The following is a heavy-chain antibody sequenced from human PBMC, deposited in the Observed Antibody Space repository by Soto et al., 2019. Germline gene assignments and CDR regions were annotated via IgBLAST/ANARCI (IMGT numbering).Heavy chain of an antibody. D-gene: IGHD3-3*01. CDR3: ARQGYYDFWSGYGLNWFDP. V-gene: IGHV4-39*01. J-gene: IGHJ5*02. Sequence: SETLSLTCTVSGGSISSSSYYWGWIRQPPGKGLEWIGSIYYSGSTYYNPSLKSRVTISVDTSKNQLSLKLSSVTAADTAVYYCARQGYYDFWSGYGLNWFDPWGQGTLVTVSS. CDR2: IYYSGST. CDR1: GGSISSSSYY.